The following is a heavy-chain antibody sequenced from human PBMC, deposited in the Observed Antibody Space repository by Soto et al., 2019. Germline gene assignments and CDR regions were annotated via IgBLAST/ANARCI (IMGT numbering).Heavy chain of an antibody. J-gene: IGHJ6*02. CDR1: GDSVSSNSAA. CDR2: TYYRSKWYN. V-gene: IGHV6-1*01. D-gene: IGHD6-13*01. Sequence: PSQTLSLTCAISGDSVSSNSAAWNWIRQSPSRGLEWLGRTYYRSKWYNDYAVSVKSRITINPDTSKNQFSLQLNSVTPEDTAVYYCARAYSSISLSPAYYYYGMDVWGQGTTVTVSS. CDR3: ARAYSSISLSPAYYYYGMDV.